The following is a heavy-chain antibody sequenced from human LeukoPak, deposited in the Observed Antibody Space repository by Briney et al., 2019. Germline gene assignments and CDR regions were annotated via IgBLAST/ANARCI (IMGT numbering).Heavy chain of an antibody. CDR1: GGSISSYH. V-gene: IGHV4-34*01. CDR2: INHSGST. D-gene: IGHD2-15*01. Sequence: SETLSLTCTVSGGSISSYHWSWIRQPPGKGLEWIGEINHSGSTNYNPSLKSRVTISVDTSKNQFSLKLSSVTAADTAVYYCARLSRCSGGSCYSALFDYWGQGTLVTVSS. J-gene: IGHJ4*02. CDR3: ARLSRCSGGSCYSALFDY.